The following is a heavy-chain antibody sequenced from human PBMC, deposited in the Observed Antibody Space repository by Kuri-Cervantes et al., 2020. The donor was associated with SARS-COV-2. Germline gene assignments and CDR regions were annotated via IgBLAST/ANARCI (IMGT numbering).Heavy chain of an antibody. D-gene: IGHD6-13*01. Sequence: KVSCKGSGYSFTSYWIGWVRQMLGKGLEWMGIIYPGDSDTRYSPSFQGQVTTSADKSISTAYLQWSSLKASDTAMYYCARPRGGSSWSRDAFDIWGQGTMVTVSS. CDR2: IYPGDSDT. CDR1: GYSFTSYW. V-gene: IGHV5-51*01. CDR3: ARPRGGSSWSRDAFDI. J-gene: IGHJ3*02.